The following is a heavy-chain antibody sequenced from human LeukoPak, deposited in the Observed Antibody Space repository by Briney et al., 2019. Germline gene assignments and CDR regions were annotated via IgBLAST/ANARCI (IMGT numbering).Heavy chain of an antibody. J-gene: IGHJ4*02. CDR2: FDPEDRET. D-gene: IGHD5-18*01. CDR1: GYTLTELS. Sequence: ASVKVSCKVSGYTLTELSMHWVRQAPGKGLEWMGGFDPEDRETIYAQKFQGRVTITADKSTSTAYMELSSLRSEDTAVYYCAGGRSGYSYGYDSCDYWGQGTLVTVSS. CDR3: AGGRSGYSYGYDSCDY. V-gene: IGHV1-24*01.